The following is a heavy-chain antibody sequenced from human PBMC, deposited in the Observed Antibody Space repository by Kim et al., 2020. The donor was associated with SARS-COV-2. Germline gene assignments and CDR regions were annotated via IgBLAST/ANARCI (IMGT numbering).Heavy chain of an antibody. V-gene: IGHV3-11*06. J-gene: IGHJ4*02. CDR3: ARDLKLRYFDWLFFDY. Sequence: SVKGRLTISRDNDKNSLYLQMNSLRAEDTAVYYCARDLKLRYFDWLFFDYWGQGTLVTVSS. D-gene: IGHD3-9*01.